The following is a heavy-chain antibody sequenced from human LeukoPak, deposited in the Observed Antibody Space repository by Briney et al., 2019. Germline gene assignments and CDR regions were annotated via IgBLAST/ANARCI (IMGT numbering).Heavy chain of an antibody. J-gene: IGHJ4*02. CDR2: ISYDGSNK. Sequence: GGSLRLSCAASGFTFSSYAMHWVRQAPGKGLEWVAVISYDGSNKYYADSVKGRFTISRDNSKNTLYLQMNSLRAEDTAVYYCARAFYDSSGYSLDFDYWGQGTLVTVSS. D-gene: IGHD3-22*01. CDR1: GFTFSSYA. V-gene: IGHV3-30-3*01. CDR3: ARAFYDSSGYSLDFDY.